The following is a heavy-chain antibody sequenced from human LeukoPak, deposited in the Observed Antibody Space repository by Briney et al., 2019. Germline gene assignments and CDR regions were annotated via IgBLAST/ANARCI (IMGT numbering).Heavy chain of an antibody. D-gene: IGHD5-18*01. J-gene: IGHJ3*02. CDR3: ATGRGYSYGKRAFDI. Sequence: PSETLSLTCAVYGGSFSGYYWSWIRQPPGKGLEWIGEINHSGSTNYNPSLKSRVTISVDTSKNQFSLKLSSVTAADTAVYYCATGRGYSYGKRAFDIWGQGTMVTASS. V-gene: IGHV4-34*01. CDR2: INHSGST. CDR1: GGSFSGYY.